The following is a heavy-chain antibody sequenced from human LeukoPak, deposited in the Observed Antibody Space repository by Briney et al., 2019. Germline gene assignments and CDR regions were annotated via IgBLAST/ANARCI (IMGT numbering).Heavy chain of an antibody. V-gene: IGHV3-23*01. CDR2: ISGSGGST. CDR3: AKAQPYCGGDCYSPPDY. Sequence: GGSLRLSCAASGFTFSSYAMSWVRQAPGKGLEWVSAISGSGGSTYYADSVKGRFTISRDNSKNTLYLQMNSLRAEDTAIYYCAKAQPYCGGDCYSPPDYWGQGTLVTVSS. CDR1: GFTFSSYA. D-gene: IGHD2-21*02. J-gene: IGHJ4*02.